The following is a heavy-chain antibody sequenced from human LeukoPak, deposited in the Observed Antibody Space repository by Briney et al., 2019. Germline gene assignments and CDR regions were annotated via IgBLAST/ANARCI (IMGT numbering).Heavy chain of an antibody. CDR1: GGSISSSNW. V-gene: IGHV4-4*02. CDR2: IYHSGST. D-gene: IGHD4-17*01. J-gene: IGHJ4*02. Sequence: SGTLSLTCAVSGGSISSSNWWSWVRQPPGKGLEWIGEIYHSGSTNYNPSLKSRVTISVDKSKNQFSLKLSSVTAADTAVYYCARDWVEEGDHYGRASRYFDYWGQGTLVTVSS. CDR3: ARDWVEEGDHYGRASRYFDY.